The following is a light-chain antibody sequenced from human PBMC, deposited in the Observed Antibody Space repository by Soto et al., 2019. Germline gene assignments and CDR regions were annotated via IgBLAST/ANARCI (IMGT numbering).Light chain of an antibody. CDR1: SSDVGAYNY. Sequence: QSVLTQPASVSGSPGQSITISCTGTSSDVGAYNYVSWYQQHPGTAPTLMIYEASNRPSGVPDRFSGSKSGNTASLTISGLQAADEADYYCSLYTSENTYVFGTGTKLTVL. J-gene: IGLJ1*01. CDR2: EAS. CDR3: SLYTSENTYV. V-gene: IGLV2-14*01.